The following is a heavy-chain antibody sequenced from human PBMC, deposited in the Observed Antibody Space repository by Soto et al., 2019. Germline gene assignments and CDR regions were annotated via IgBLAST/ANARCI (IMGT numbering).Heavy chain of an antibody. CDR3: AKDLGRIVTGTTGWFDP. Sequence: GGSLRLSCAASGFTFSSYAMSWVRQAPGKGLEWVSAISGSGGSTYYADSVKGRFTISRDNSKNTLYLQMNSLRAEDTAVYYCAKDLGRIVTGTTGWFDPWGQGTLVTVSS. CDR2: ISGSGGST. CDR1: GFTFSSYA. D-gene: IGHD1-7*01. J-gene: IGHJ5*02. V-gene: IGHV3-23*01.